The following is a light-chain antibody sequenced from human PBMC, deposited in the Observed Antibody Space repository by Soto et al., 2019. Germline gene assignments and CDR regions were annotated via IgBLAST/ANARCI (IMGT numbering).Light chain of an antibody. J-gene: IGKJ1*01. CDR2: DAS. CDR3: QQYGSSPRT. CDR1: QSLSSSQ. V-gene: IGKV3-20*01. Sequence: DILLTQSPGTLSLSPGERATLSCRDSQSLSSSQLAWYPQKPGQAPRLLIHDASSRATGISDRFTGSGSGTHFTLTITTLEPEDFAVYYCQQYGSSPRTFGLATKVVI.